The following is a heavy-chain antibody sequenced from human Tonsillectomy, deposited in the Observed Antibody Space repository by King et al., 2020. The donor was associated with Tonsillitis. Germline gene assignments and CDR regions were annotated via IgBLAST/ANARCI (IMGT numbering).Heavy chain of an antibody. V-gene: IGHV1-8*01. J-gene: IGHJ4*02. D-gene: IGHD6-19*01. CDR1: GYFFSSHD. Sequence: QLVQSGAEVKKPGASVKVSCKASGYFFSSHDIHWVRQATGHGLEWMGWMNPNSGNTGYAQRFQGRITITTDTSITTAYMELSSLRSEDTAVYYCVKGRNPLGWSYFDYWGQGTLVTVSS. CDR3: VKGRNPLGWSYFDY. CDR2: MNPNSGNT.